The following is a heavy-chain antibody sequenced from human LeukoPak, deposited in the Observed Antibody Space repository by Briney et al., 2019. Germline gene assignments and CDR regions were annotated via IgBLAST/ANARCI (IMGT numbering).Heavy chain of an antibody. CDR3: ASGLPPGIIDY. CDR2: IWYDASNK. CDR1: GFTFSSFG. V-gene: IGHV3-33*03. J-gene: IGHJ4*02. D-gene: IGHD1-14*01. Sequence: PGGSLRLSRAASGFTFSSFGMHWVRQAPGKGLEWVAVIWYDASNKYYADSVKGRFTISRDNSKNTLYLQMNSLRDDDTAVYYCASGLPPGIIDYWGQGTLVTVSS.